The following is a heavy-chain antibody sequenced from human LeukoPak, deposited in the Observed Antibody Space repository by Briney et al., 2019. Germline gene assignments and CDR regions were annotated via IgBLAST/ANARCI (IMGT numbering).Heavy chain of an antibody. CDR2: IYYSGST. CDR1: GGSISSYY. CDR3: ARVCYDFWSGYSPYYYYYMDV. J-gene: IGHJ6*03. V-gene: IGHV4-59*01. D-gene: IGHD3-3*01. Sequence: SETLSLTCTVSGGSISSYYWSWIRQPPGKGLEWIGYIYYSGSTNYNPSLKSRVTISVDTSKNQFSLKLSSVTAADTAVYYCARVCYDFWSGYSPYYYYYMDVWGKGTTVTVSS.